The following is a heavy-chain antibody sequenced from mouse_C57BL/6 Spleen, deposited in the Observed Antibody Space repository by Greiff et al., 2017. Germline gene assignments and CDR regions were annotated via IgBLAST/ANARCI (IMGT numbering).Heavy chain of an antibody. J-gene: IGHJ2*01. CDR2: INPNNGGT. Sequence: EVQLQQSGPELVKPGASVKMSCKASGYTFTDYNMHWVKQRHGKSLEWIGYINPNNGGTSYNQKFKGKATLTVNKSSSTAYMELSSLTSEDSAVYCCGADYGSSWSYWGQGTTLTVSS. D-gene: IGHD1-1*01. CDR1: GYTFTDYN. CDR3: GADYGSSWSY. V-gene: IGHV1-22*01.